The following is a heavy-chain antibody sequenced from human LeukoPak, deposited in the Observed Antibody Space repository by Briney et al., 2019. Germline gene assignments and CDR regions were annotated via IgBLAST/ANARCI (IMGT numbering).Heavy chain of an antibody. J-gene: IGHJ4*02. D-gene: IGHD3-22*01. CDR2: IRSKAYRGAT. CDR3: TSVHDSSAYYHSGIDY. V-gene: IGHV3-49*04. CDR1: GFNFGDYA. Sequence: GGSLRLSCTTSGFNFGDYAMSWVRQAPGKGLEWVGLIRSKAYRGATGDAASVKGRVTISRDDSKSIAYLYMNSLKTEDTAVYYCTSVHDSSAYYHSGIDYWGQGTLVTVSS.